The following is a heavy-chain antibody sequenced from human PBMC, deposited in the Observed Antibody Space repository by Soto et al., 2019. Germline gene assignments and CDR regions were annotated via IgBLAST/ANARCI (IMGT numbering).Heavy chain of an antibody. CDR2: IVPIFGTT. CDR1: GDTFSSYS. V-gene: IGHV1-69*01. Sequence: QVRLVQSGAEGNKPGSSVKVSCKASGDTFSSYSISWVRQAPGQGLEWMGGIVPIFGTTVYAPRLQGRLTITADGPTSTSYMELSGLTFEDTAVYYCAANSLGGGSQGDVWGQGTTVTVSS. D-gene: IGHD3-10*01. CDR3: AANSLGGGSQGDV. J-gene: IGHJ6*02.